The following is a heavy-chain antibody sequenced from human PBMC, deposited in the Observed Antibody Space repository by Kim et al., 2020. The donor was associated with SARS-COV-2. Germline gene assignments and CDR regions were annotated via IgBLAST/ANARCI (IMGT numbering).Heavy chain of an antibody. Sequence: GGSLRLSCAASGFTFSSYEMNWVRQAPGKGLEWVSYISSSGSTIYYADSVKGRFTISRDNAKNSLYLQMNSLRAEDTAVYYCATLPGLGIFGVVIREGYYYYGRDVWGQGTTVTVSS. D-gene: IGHD3-3*01. CDR1: GFTFSSYE. J-gene: IGHJ6*02. CDR2: ISSSGSTI. CDR3: ATLPGLGIFGVVIREGYYYYGRDV. V-gene: IGHV3-48*03.